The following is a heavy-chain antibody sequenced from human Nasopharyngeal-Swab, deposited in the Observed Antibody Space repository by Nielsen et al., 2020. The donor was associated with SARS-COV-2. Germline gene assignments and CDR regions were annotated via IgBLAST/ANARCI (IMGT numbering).Heavy chain of an antibody. V-gene: IGHV3-21*01. D-gene: IGHD6-25*01. CDR1: GFTFSTYS. Sequence: GGSLRLSCAASGFTFSTYSMNWVRQAPGKGLEWVSSISSSSSYIYYADSLKGRFTISRDNSKNTLYLQMNSLRAEDTAVYYCAKDLRLDYWGQGTLVTVSS. CDR2: ISSSSSYI. CDR3: AKDLRLDY. J-gene: IGHJ4*02.